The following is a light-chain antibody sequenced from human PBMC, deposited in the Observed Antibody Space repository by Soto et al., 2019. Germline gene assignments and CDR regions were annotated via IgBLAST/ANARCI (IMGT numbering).Light chain of an antibody. V-gene: IGKV3-15*01. CDR2: GAS. CDR1: QSVSSN. CDR3: QNDT. J-gene: IGKJ5*01. Sequence: EIVLTQSPATLSVSPGERANLSCRASQSVSSNLAWYQQKPGQAPSLLIYGASTRATGIPARFSGSGSGTEFALTISSLMSDDFAVYYCQNDTFGQGTRLEIK.